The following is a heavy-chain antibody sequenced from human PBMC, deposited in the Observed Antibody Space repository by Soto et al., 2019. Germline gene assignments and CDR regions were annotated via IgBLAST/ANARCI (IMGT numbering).Heavy chain of an antibody. CDR2: IFHSGIT. CDR1: GDSFSNHY. Sequence: SETLSLTCTISGDSFSNHYWTWIRQSPGKGLEGIGYIFHSGITDYNPSVKSRVTISIDKSRNLFSPNLTSVTAADTGVYYCARDRYFYDSRGYYRTLDSWGQGTLVTVSS. V-gene: IGHV4-59*11. D-gene: IGHD3-22*01. CDR3: ARDRYFYDSRGYYRTLDS. J-gene: IGHJ5*01.